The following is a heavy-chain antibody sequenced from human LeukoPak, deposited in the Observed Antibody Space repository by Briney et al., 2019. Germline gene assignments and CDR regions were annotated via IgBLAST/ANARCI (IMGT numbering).Heavy chain of an antibody. CDR2: INPNSGGT. J-gene: IGHJ4*02. Sequence: ASVKVSCKASGYTFTDYYMHWVRQAPGQGLEWMGWINPNSGGTNYAQKFQGRVTMTRDTSISTAYMEPSRLRSDDTAVYYCARDLDTAVVKVGYWGQGTLVTVSS. CDR3: ARDLDTAVVKVGY. CDR1: GYTFTDYY. V-gene: IGHV1-2*02. D-gene: IGHD5-18*01.